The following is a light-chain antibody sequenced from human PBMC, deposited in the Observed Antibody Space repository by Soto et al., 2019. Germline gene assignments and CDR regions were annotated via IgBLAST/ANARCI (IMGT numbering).Light chain of an antibody. CDR2: STS. J-gene: IGKJ4*01. CDR1: QSVSSN. V-gene: IGKV3D-15*01. CDR3: QQYNRWPPLT. Sequence: EIVMTQSPATLSVSPGERATLSCRASQSVSSNLAWYQQKPGQAPRLLIYSTSTRATGIPARFSGSGSGTEFTLTISGLQSEDFAVYYCQQYNRWPPLTFGGGTKVDIK.